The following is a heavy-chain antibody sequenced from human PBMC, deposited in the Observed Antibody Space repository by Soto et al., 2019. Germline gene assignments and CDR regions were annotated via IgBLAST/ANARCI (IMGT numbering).Heavy chain of an antibody. CDR3: ARDVGSYYYDSSGYQDDY. CDR2: ISSSSSYI. J-gene: IGHJ4*02. V-gene: IGHV3-21*01. Sequence: GGSLRLSCAASGFTFSSYSMNWVRQAPGKGLEWVSSISSSSSYIYYADSVKGRFTISRDNAKNSLYLQMNSLRAEDTAVYYCARDVGSYYYDSSGYQDDYWGQGTLVTVSS. CDR1: GFTFSSYS. D-gene: IGHD3-22*01.